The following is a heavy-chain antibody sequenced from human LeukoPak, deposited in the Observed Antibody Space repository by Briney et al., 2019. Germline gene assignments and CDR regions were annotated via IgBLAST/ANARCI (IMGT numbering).Heavy chain of an antibody. J-gene: IGHJ6*03. Sequence: GGSLRLSCAASGFTFTVFAMSWVRQAPGKGPEWVSRIGGSSGSTYYADSVEGRFTISRDNSKKTLYLQMNSLRADDTAVYYCAKMKGPGLYYHYSMDVWGKGTTVIVSS. CDR1: GFTFTVFA. CDR2: IGGSSGST. V-gene: IGHV3-23*01. CDR3: AKMKGPGLYYHYSMDV.